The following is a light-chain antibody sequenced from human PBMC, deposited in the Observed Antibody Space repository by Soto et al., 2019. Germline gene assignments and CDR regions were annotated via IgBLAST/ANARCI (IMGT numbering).Light chain of an antibody. CDR2: AAS. CDR1: QGIRKD. CDR3: LQHNSYPWT. V-gene: IGKV1-17*02. Sequence: DIQMTQSPSSLSASVGDRVTITCRASQGIRKDLGWYQQKPGKAPNVLIFAASSWQSGVPSRFSGSGFGTEFTLTISNLQPEDSATYYCLQHNSYPWTFGQGTKVEIK. J-gene: IGKJ1*01.